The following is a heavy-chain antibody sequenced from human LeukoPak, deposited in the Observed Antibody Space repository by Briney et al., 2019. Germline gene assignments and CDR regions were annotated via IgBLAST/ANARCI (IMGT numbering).Heavy chain of an antibody. CDR1: GGSISSGSYY. Sequence: SETLSLTCTVSGGSISSGSYYWSWIRQPAGKGLEWIGRIYTSGSTNYNPSLKSRVTISVDTYKNQFSLKLSSVTAADTAVYYCARERGGSKLSGLYGRDYYYMDVWGKGTTVTVSS. V-gene: IGHV4-61*02. CDR2: IYTSGST. D-gene: IGHD3-16*01. CDR3: ARERGGSKLSGLYGRDYYYMDV. J-gene: IGHJ6*03.